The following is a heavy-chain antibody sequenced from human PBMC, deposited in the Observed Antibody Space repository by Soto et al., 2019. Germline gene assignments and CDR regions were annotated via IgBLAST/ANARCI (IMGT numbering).Heavy chain of an antibody. CDR2: IYYSGST. CDR1: GGSISSSSYY. CDR3: ARYPQQYCSSTSCYAWFDP. J-gene: IGHJ5*02. Sequence: PSETLSLTCTVSGGSISSSSYYWGWIRQPPGKGLEWIGSIYYSGSTYYNPSLKSRVTISVDTSKNQFSLKLSSVTAADTAVYYCARYPQQYCSSTSCYAWFDPWGQGTLVTVSS. D-gene: IGHD2-2*01. V-gene: IGHV4-39*01.